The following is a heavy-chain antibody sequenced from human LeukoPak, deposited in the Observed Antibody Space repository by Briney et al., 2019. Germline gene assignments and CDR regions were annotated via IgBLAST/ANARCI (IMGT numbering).Heavy chain of an antibody. CDR1: GGSISSYY. Sequence: SETLSLTCTVSGGSISSYYWSWIRQPPGEGLEWIGYIYYSGSTKYNPSLKSRVTISVDTSKNQFSLKLTSVTAADTAVYYCARTSEIPVSGTVWFDPWGQGTLVTVSS. D-gene: IGHD6-19*01. CDR2: IYYSGST. J-gene: IGHJ5*02. CDR3: ARTSEIPVSGTVWFDP. V-gene: IGHV4-59*01.